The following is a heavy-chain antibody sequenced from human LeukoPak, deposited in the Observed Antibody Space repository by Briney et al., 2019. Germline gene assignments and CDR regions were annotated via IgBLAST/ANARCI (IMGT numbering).Heavy chain of an antibody. D-gene: IGHD3-22*01. CDR2: INHSGST. Sequence: PSETLSLTCAVYGGSFSGYYWSWIRQPPGKGLEWIGEINHSGSTNYNPSLKSRVTISVDTSKNQFSLKLSSVTAADTAVYYCARAVKYYYDSSGYRNYYYYYYMDVWGKGTTVTVSS. J-gene: IGHJ6*03. CDR3: ARAVKYYYDSSGYRNYYYYYYMDV. CDR1: GGSFSGYY. V-gene: IGHV4-34*01.